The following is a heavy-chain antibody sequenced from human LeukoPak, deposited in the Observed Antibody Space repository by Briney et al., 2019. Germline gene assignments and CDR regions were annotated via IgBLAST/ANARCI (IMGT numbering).Heavy chain of an antibody. CDR1: GFTFSSYE. CDR3: ARRSAYGFDY. V-gene: IGHV3-48*03. D-gene: IGHD5-12*01. J-gene: IGHJ4*02. Sequence: PGGPLRLSCAASGFTFSSYEMNWVRQAPGKGLELISYISSSGSTIYYADSVKGRFTISRDNAKNSLYLQMNSLRAEDTTLYYCARRSAYGFDYWGQGTLVTVSS. CDR2: ISSSGSTI.